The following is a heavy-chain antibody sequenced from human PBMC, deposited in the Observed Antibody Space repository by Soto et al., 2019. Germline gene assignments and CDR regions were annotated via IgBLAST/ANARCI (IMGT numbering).Heavy chain of an antibody. Sequence: ASVKVSCKASGYTFTSYGISWVRQAPGQGLAWMGWISAYNGNTNYAQKLQGRVTMTTDTSTSTAYMELRSLRSDDTAVYYCARDLGAVVVVIAIDAFDIWGQGTMVTVSS. J-gene: IGHJ3*02. D-gene: IGHD2-21*01. CDR3: ARDLGAVVVVIAIDAFDI. V-gene: IGHV1-18*01. CDR1: GYTFTSYG. CDR2: ISAYNGNT.